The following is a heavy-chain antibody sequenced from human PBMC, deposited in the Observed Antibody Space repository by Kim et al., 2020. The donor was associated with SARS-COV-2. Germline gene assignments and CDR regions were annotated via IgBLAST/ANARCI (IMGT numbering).Heavy chain of an antibody. J-gene: IGHJ4*02. Sequence: GGSLRLSCAASGFTFDDYGMSWVRQAPGKGLEWVSGINWNGGSTGYADSVKGRFTISRDNAKNSLYLQMNSLRAEDTALYHCARVRLADCSSTSCYALYYFDYWGQGTLVTVSS. CDR1: GFTFDDYG. CDR2: INWNGGST. CDR3: ARVRLADCSSTSCYALYYFDY. V-gene: IGHV3-20*01. D-gene: IGHD2-2*01.